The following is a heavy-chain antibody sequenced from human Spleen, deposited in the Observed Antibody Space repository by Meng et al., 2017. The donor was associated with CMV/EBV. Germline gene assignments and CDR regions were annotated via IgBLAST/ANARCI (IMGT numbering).Heavy chain of an antibody. D-gene: IGHD6-13*01. V-gene: IGHV4-4*07. Sequence: QESGRGVARPPGALSLTCTFSGGSISSYYWSWIRQPAGKGLEWIGRIYTSGSTNYNPSLKSRVTMSVDTSKNQFSLKLSSVTAADTAVYYCARRPLLIAAAGSFDYWGQGTLVTVSS. CDR1: GGSISSYY. CDR2: IYTSGST. J-gene: IGHJ4*02. CDR3: ARRPLLIAAAGSFDY.